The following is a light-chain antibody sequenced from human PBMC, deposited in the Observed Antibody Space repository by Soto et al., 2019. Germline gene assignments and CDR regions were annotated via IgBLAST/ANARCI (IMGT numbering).Light chain of an antibody. CDR3: SSYTSNNAAMV. J-gene: IGLJ2*01. Sequence: QSALTQPASVSGSPGESITITCTGTSSDVGGYNYVSWYQQHPGKAPKLMIFDVSNRPSGVSNRFSGSKSGNTASLTISGLQAEDEADYDCSSYTSNNAAMVFGGGTKLTVL. V-gene: IGLV2-14*03. CDR2: DVS. CDR1: SSDVGGYNY.